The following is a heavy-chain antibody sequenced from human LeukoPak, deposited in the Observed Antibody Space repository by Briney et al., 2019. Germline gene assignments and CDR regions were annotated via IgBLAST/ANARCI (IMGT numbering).Heavy chain of an antibody. Sequence: SVKASRKASGGTFSSHAISWVRLAPGQGLEWMGAIIPSSNAANYAQKFQGRGTITADGSTSTAYMELSSLTSEDKAVYYCARCAGYSRGWYWGPFDYWGQGTLATVSS. J-gene: IGHJ4*02. CDR1: GGTFSSHA. CDR2: IIPSSNAA. CDR3: ARCAGYSRGWYWGPFDY. V-gene: IGHV1-69*13. D-gene: IGHD6-19*01.